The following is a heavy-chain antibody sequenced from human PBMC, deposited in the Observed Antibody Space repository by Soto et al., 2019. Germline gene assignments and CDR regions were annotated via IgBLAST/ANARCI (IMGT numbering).Heavy chain of an antibody. CDR3: AREWFGPDV. CDR2: IDNAGTDS. D-gene: IGHD3-10*01. V-gene: IGHV3-74*01. CDR1: GFTLSGRS. J-gene: IGHJ6*04. Sequence: EVQLVESGGGLVQPGGSLRLSCAASGFTLSGRSMHWVRQAPGKGLVWVSGIDNAGTDSTYADAVEGRFTSSRDNDKNMLYLQMNSLRVGDTAVYYCAREWFGPDVWGKGTTVTVSS.